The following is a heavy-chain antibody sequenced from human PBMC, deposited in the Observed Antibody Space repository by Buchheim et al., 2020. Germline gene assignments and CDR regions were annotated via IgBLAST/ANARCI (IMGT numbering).Heavy chain of an antibody. J-gene: IGHJ6*02. D-gene: IGHD6-6*01. CDR2: ISSSSSYI. V-gene: IGHV3-21*01. CDR1: GFTFSSYS. CDR3: AIGTGSSSSFYYYYGMDV. Sequence: EVQLVESGGGLVKPGGSLRLSCAASGFTFSSYSMNWVRQAPGKGLEWVSSISSSSSYIYYADSVKGRFTISRDNAKNSLYLQMNSLRAEDTAVYYCAIGTGSSSSFYYYYGMDVWGQGTT.